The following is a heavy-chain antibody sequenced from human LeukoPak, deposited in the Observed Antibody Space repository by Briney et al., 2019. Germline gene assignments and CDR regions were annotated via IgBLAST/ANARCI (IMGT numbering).Heavy chain of an antibody. CDR1: GYTFTSYD. Sequence: WASVKVSCKASGYTFTSYDFNWVRQATGQGLEWMGWMNPNSGNTGYAQKFQGRVTMTRNTSISIAYMELSSLRSEDTAVYYCARTVPYTGYFDPWGQGTLATVSS. D-gene: IGHD4-17*01. J-gene: IGHJ5*02. CDR2: MNPNSGNT. CDR3: ARTVPYTGYFDP. V-gene: IGHV1-8*01.